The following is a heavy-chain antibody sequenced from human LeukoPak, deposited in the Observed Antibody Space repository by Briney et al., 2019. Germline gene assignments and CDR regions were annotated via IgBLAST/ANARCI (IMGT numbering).Heavy chain of an antibody. D-gene: IGHD5-18*01. CDR1: GFTFSSYG. V-gene: IGHV3-33*01. CDR3: ARGRRVGYSYGLDGDDYFDY. Sequence: PGGSLRLSCAASGFTFSSYGMHWVRQAPGKGLEWVAVIWYDGSNKYYADSVKGRFTISRDNSKNTLYLQMNSLRAEDTAVYYCARGRRVGYSYGLDGDDYFDYWGQGTLVTVSS. CDR2: IWYDGSNK. J-gene: IGHJ4*02.